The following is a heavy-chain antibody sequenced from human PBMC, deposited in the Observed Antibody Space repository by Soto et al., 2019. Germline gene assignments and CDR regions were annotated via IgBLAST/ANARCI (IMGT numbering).Heavy chain of an antibody. J-gene: IGHJ4*02. CDR1: DDSFRGAEYY. Sequence: TLSLTCTVSDDSFRGAEYYWSWIRQPLGKGPEWIGYTYYNGDTKYNPALRSRVTMSEDTSKNQFSPRLSSVTAADTAVYFCARGPAYIDGWRTFDLWGRGILVTVSS. CDR2: TYYNGDT. D-gene: IGHD6-19*01. CDR3: ARGPAYIDGWRTFDL. V-gene: IGHV4-61*08.